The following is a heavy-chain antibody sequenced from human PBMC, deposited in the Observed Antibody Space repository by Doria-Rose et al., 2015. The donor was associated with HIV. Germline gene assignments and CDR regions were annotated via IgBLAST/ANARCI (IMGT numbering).Heavy chain of an antibody. J-gene: IGHJ4*02. D-gene: IGHD6-13*01. CDR2: IFSDDER. Sequence: QVQLVQSGPVLVKPTETLTLTCTVSGVSLSSPGMGVSWIRQPPGKALEWLANIFSDDERSYETSLKSRLTISSGTSKSQVVLTMTDMDPADTATYYCARIKSSRWYHKYYFDFWGQGTLVIVSA. CDR1: GVSLSSPGMG. CDR3: ARIKSSRWYHKYYFDF. V-gene: IGHV2-26*01.